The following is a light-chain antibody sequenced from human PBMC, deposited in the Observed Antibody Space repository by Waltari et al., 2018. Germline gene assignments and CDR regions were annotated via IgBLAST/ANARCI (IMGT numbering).Light chain of an antibody. CDR3: QTGGHGTWV. V-gene: IGLV4-69*01. J-gene: IGLJ3*02. CDR2: VNSDGSQ. CDR1: SGHSSNV. Sequence: QLVLTQSPSASASLGASVKLTCTLSSGHSSNVIAWHQQQPEKGPRFLMKVNSDGSQGKGDKLPDRVSGSSSGAEHYLTSSSLQSEDEADYYCQTGGHGTWVFGGGTKLTVL.